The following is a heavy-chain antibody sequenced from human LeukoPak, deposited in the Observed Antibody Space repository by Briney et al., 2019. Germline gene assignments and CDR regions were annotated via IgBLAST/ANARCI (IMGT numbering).Heavy chain of an antibody. D-gene: IGHD3-3*01. CDR1: GFTFSSYS. J-gene: IGHJ4*02. CDR3: AREVWSGYSRYFDY. V-gene: IGHV3-48*04. CDR2: ISSSSSTI. Sequence: GGSLRLSCAASGFTFSSYSMNWVPQAPGKGLEWVSYISSSSSTIYYADSVKGRFTISRDNAKNSLYLQMNSLRAEDTAVYYCAREVWSGYSRYFDYWGQGTLVTVSS.